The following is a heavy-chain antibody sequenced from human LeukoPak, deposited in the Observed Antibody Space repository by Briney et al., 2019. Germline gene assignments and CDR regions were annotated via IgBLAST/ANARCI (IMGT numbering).Heavy chain of an antibody. J-gene: IGHJ4*02. D-gene: IGHD2-15*01. CDR3: ARARGDCSGGSCYLLYY. CDR1: GFTFSIYG. Sequence: PGGSLRLSCAASGFTFSIYGMHWVRQAPGKGLEWVAVIWYDGSNKYYADSVKGRFTISRDNSKNTLYLQMNSLRAEDTAVYYCARARGDCSGGSCYLLYYWGQGTLVTVSS. CDR2: IWYDGSNK. V-gene: IGHV3-33*01.